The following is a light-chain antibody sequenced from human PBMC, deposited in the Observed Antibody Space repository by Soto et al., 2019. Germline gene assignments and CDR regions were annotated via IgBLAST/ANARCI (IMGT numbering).Light chain of an antibody. J-gene: IGKJ1*01. CDR1: QTIGRY. CDR3: QESYSTPSWT. Sequence: DIHLTQSPSSLSASVGDRVTITCRASQTIGRYLNWYQQKPWKAPQLLVYSASNLQSGVPSRFSGSGFGTDFTLTISSLQAEDFATYYCQESYSTPSWTFGQGTKVEIK. CDR2: SAS. V-gene: IGKV1-39*01.